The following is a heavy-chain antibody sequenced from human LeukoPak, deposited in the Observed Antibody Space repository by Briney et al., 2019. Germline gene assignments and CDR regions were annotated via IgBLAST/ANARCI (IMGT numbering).Heavy chain of an antibody. CDR2: IRNDGSII. CDR1: GFTFSSYS. CDR3: AKDTPLCYFDY. D-gene: IGHD3-16*01. Sequence: GGSLRLSCAASGFTFSSYSMNWVRQAPGKGLEWVAFIRNDGSIIYNADSVKGRFTISRDNSKNTLYLQMNSLRADDTAVYYCAKDTPLCYFDYWGQGTLVTVSS. V-gene: IGHV3-30*02. J-gene: IGHJ4*02.